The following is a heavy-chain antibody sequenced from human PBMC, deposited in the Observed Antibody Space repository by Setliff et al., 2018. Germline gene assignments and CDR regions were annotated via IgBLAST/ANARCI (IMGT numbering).Heavy chain of an antibody. J-gene: IGHJ3*02. V-gene: IGHV1-18*01. CDR1: GSTFNNYG. D-gene: IGHD3-22*01. Sequence: GASVKVSCKASGSTFNNYGISWLRQTPGQGLEWMGWIGGHNDDTLFAQKFQGRVTMTTDTSTTTAYMELRSLRSDDTAVYYCARDLDYQYYYDSSGRDAFDIWGQGTMVTVSS. CDR3: ARDLDYQYYYDSSGRDAFDI. CDR2: IGGHNDDT.